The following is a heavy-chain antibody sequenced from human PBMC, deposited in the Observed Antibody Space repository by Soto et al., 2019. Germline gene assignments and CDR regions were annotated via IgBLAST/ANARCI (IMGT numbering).Heavy chain of an antibody. CDR3: ARGGGSSSTGDYYYYYMDV. J-gene: IGHJ6*03. Sequence: ASVKFSCKASGYTFTSYDINWVRQATVQGLEWMGWMNPNSGNTGYAQKFQGRVTMTRNTSISTAYMELSSLRSEDTAVYYCARGGGSSSTGDYYYYYMDVWGKGTTVTVSS. D-gene: IGHD6-6*01. V-gene: IGHV1-8*01. CDR2: MNPNSGNT. CDR1: GYTFTSYD.